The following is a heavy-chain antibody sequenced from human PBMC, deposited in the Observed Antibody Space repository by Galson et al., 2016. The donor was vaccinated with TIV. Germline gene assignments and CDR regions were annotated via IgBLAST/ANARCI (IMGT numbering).Heavy chain of an antibody. J-gene: IGHJ4*02. CDR2: IYHSGST. CDR1: GDSITSSY. V-gene: IGHV4-59*01. D-gene: IGHD4-17*01. Sequence: SETLSLTCTVSGDSITSSYWSWIRQPPGKGLEWIGYIYHSGSTDYNPSLKSRVTISVDTSKNQFSLKLNSVTAAGTAVYYCARLEDASVYGNFVSYFDFWGQGILVTVSS. CDR3: ARLEDASVYGNFVSYFDF.